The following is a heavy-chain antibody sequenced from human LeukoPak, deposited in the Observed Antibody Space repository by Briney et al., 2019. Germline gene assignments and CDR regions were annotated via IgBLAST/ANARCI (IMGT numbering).Heavy chain of an antibody. J-gene: IGHJ4*02. CDR2: ISYSGST. Sequence: SETLSLTCTVSGGSISRYYWSWIRQPPGKGLEWIGYISYSGSTNYNPSLKSRVTISVDTSKNQFSLKPRSVTAADTAVYYCASVAATYGSGSFSDYWGQGALVTVSS. CDR1: GGSISRYY. D-gene: IGHD3-10*01. CDR3: ASVAATYGSGSFSDY. V-gene: IGHV4-59*01.